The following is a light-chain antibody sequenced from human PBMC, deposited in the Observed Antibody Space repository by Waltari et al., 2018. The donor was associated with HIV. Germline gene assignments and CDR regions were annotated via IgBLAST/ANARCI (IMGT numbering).Light chain of an antibody. CDR1: QSVSSY. J-gene: IGKJ3*01. CDR3: QQRTNSPSCT. Sequence: EIVLTQSPVTLSLSLGERATLSCRASQSVSSYLAWYQHKPGQAPRLLIYDASNRATGIPAICSGSGSGTDFTLTISSLEPEDFAVYYGQQRTNSPSCTFGPGTKVDL. CDR2: DAS. V-gene: IGKV3-11*01.